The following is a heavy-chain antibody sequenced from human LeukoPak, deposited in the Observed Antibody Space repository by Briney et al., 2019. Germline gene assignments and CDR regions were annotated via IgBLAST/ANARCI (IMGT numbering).Heavy chain of an antibody. Sequence: GASVKVSCKASGGTFSSYAISWVRQAPGQGLERMGGIIPIFGTANYAQKFQGRVTITADESTSTAYMELSSLRSEDTAVYYCASQGGWSDYYFGYWGQGTLVTVSS. CDR2: IIPIFGTA. CDR1: GGTFSSYA. D-gene: IGHD6-19*01. V-gene: IGHV1-69*13. CDR3: ASQGGWSDYYFGY. J-gene: IGHJ4*02.